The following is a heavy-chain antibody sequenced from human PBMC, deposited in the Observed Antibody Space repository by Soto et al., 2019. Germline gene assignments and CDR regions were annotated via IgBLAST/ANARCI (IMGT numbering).Heavy chain of an antibody. Sequence: SETLSLTCTVSGGSISSSSYYWGWIRQPPGKGLEWIGSIYYSGSTYYNPSLKSRVTISVDTSKNQFSLKLSSVTAADTAVYYCARQPVGPELRGYSYGGFDPWGQGTLVTVSS. CDR3: ARQPVGPELRGYSYGGFDP. CDR2: IYYSGST. V-gene: IGHV4-39*01. J-gene: IGHJ5*02. D-gene: IGHD5-18*01. CDR1: GGSISSSSYY.